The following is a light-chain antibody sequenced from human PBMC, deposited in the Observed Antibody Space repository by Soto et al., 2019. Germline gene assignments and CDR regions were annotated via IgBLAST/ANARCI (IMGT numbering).Light chain of an antibody. CDR2: EGD. Sequence: QSVLTQPASVSGSSGQSITISCTGTSSDVGSYNLVSWHQHHPGKAPKLIIYEGDKRPSGVSNRFSGSKSGNTASLTISGLQAEDEADYYCSSYTSSTTWVFGGGTKVTVL. CDR3: SSYTSSTTWV. V-gene: IGLV2-14*02. J-gene: IGLJ3*02. CDR1: SSDVGSYNL.